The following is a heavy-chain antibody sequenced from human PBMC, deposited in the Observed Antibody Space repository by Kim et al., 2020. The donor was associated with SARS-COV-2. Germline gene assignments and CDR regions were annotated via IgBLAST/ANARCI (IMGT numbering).Heavy chain of an antibody. D-gene: IGHD3-16*01. CDR2: IAYGGHV. Sequence: SETLSLTCTVSGDSISSGNWWTWVRQSPGKGLEWIGEIAYGGHVNYNPSLRSRVTISMDSTNNQFSLRMDSVTAADTAVYFCAKVLGGGSAESCYF. CDR3: AKVLGGGSAESCYF. V-gene: IGHV4-4*02. J-gene: IGHJ4*03. CDR1: GDSISSGNW.